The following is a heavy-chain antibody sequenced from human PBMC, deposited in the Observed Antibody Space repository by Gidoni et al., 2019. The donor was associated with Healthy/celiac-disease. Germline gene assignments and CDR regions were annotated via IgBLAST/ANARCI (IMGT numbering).Heavy chain of an antibody. Sequence: EVQLVESGGGLVQPGRSLRLSCAASGFPFDDYAMHWVRQAPGKGLEWVSGISWNSGSIGYADSVKGRFTISRDNAKNSLYLQMNSLRAEDTALYYCAKEGALTTAYYFDYWGQGTLVTVSS. CDR2: ISWNSGSI. J-gene: IGHJ4*02. CDR3: AKEGALTTAYYFDY. V-gene: IGHV3-9*01. D-gene: IGHD4-4*01. CDR1: GFPFDDYA.